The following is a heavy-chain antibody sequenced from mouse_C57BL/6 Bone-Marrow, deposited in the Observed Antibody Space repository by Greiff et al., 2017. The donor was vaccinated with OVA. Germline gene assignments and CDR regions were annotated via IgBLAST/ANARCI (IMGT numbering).Heavy chain of an antibody. CDR3: TMIYYGYIWFAY. CDR2: IRLKSDNYAT. V-gene: IGHV6-3*01. CDR1: GFTFSNYW. J-gene: IGHJ3*01. Sequence: EVKLVESGGGLVQPGGSMKLSCVASGFTFSNYWMNWVRQSPEKGLEWVAQIRLKSDNYATHYAESVKGRFTISRDDSKSSVYLQMNNLRAEDTGIYYCTMIYYGYIWFAYWGQGTLVTVSA. D-gene: IGHD2-2*01.